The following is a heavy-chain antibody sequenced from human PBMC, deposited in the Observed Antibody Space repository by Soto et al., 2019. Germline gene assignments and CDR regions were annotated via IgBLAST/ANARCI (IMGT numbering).Heavy chain of an antibody. CDR1: GYTFTSYG. V-gene: IGHV1-18*01. J-gene: IGHJ6*02. Sequence: QVQLVQSGAEVKKPGASVKVSCKASGYTFTSYGISWVRQAPGQGLEWMGWIRAYNGNTNYAQKLQGRVTMTTDTSPTTAYIELRLRRSDKTAVYYCARDLPTMDVWGQGTTVTVSS. CDR2: IRAYNGNT. CDR3: ARDLPTMDV.